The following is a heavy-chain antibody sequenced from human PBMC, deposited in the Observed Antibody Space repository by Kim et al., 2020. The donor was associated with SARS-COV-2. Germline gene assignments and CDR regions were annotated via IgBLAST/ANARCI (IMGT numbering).Heavy chain of an antibody. CDR2: T. V-gene: IGHV1-3*01. Sequence: TKYTQKFRGRGTITRDTTASTAYMGRSSLRSEDTAVYYCARGSGWAFDYWGQGTLVTVAS. J-gene: IGHJ4*02. CDR3: ARGSGWAFDY. D-gene: IGHD6-19*01.